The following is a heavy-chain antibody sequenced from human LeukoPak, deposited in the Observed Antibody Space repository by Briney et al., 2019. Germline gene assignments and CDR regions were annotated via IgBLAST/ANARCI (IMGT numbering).Heavy chain of an antibody. CDR2: IYYSGNT. D-gene: IGHD5-18*01. Sequence: SQTLSLTYTVSGGSISSGDFYWTWIRQPPGKGLEWIGYIYYSGNTYYNPSLKSRVTISVDTSKNQFSLKLSSVTAADTAVYYCAATASNWFDPWGQGTLVTVSS. CDR1: GGSISSGDFY. CDR3: AATASNWFDP. J-gene: IGHJ5*02. V-gene: IGHV4-30-4*08.